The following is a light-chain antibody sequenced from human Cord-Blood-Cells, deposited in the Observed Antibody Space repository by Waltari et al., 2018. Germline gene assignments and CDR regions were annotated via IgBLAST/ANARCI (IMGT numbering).Light chain of an antibody. CDR1: QRVSSSY. J-gene: IGKJ3*01. CDR2: GAS. Sequence: EIVLTQSPGPLSLSPGERATLSCRASQRVSSSYLAWYQQKPGQAPRLLIYGASSRATGIPDRFSGSGSGTDFTLTISRLEPEDFAVYYCQQYGSSPPTFGPGTKVDIK. V-gene: IGKV3-20*01. CDR3: QQYGSSPPT.